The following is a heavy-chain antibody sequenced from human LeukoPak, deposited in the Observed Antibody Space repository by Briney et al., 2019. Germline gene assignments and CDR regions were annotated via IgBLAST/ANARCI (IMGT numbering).Heavy chain of an antibody. CDR3: ARVPRSYCYYYYMDV. J-gene: IGHJ6*03. CDR1: GYTFTSYG. V-gene: IGHV1-18*01. CDR2: ISAYNGNT. Sequence: ASVKVSCKASGYTFTSYGISWVRQAPGQGLEWMGWISAYNGNTNYAQKLQGRVTMTTDTSTSTAYMELRSLRSDDTAVYYCARVPRSYCYYYYMDVWGKGTTVTVSS.